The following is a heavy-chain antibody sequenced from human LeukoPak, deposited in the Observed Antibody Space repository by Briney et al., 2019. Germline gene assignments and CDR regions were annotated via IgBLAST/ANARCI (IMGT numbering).Heavy chain of an antibody. V-gene: IGHV1-2*02. Sequence: ASVKVSCKASGYTFTGYYMHWVRQAPGQGLEWMGWINPNSGATTYAQKFQGRVTMTRDMSIRTAYMDLSRLTSDDTAVYYCARFEWELLRTFDVWGQGTMVTVSS. CDR3: ARFEWELLRTFDV. CDR1: GYTFTGYY. CDR2: INPNSGAT. J-gene: IGHJ3*01. D-gene: IGHD1-26*01.